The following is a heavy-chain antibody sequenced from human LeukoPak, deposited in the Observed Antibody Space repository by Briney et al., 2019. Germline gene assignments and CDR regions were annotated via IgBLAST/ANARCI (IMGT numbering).Heavy chain of an antibody. CDR2: IIPILGIA. CDR3: ARAYYYDSSGYLSDAFDI. V-gene: IGHV1-69*02. Sequence: SVKVSCKASGGTFSSYTISWARQAPGQGLEWMGRIIPILGIANYAQKFQGRVTITADKSTSTAYMELSSLRSEDTAVYYCARAYYYDSSGYLSDAFDIWGQGTMVTVSS. J-gene: IGHJ3*02. CDR1: GGTFSSYT. D-gene: IGHD3-22*01.